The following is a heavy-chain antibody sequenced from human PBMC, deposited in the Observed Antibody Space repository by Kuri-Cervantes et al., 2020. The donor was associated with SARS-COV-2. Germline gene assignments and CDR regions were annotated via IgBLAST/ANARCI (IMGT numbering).Heavy chain of an antibody. Sequence: GSLRLSCTVSGYSISSGYYWGCIRQPPGKGLEWIGSIYHSGSTYYNPSLKSRVTISVDTSKNQFSLKLSSVTAADTAVYYCARGPAHDFWSGYRFDYWGQGTLVTVSS. CDR3: ARGPAHDFWSGYRFDY. CDR2: IYHSGST. D-gene: IGHD3-3*01. V-gene: IGHV4-38-2*02. J-gene: IGHJ4*02. CDR1: GYSISSGYY.